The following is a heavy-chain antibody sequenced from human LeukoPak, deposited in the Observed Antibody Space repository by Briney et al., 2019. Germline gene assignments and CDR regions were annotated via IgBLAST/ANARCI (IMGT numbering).Heavy chain of an antibody. CDR3: ASPLVGYYYGSGSYYGGDAFDI. Sequence: PGGSLRLSCAASGFTFSSYSMNWVRQAPGKGLEWVSSISSSSSYIYYADSVKGRFTISRDNAKNSLYLQMNSLRAEDTAVYYCASPLVGYYYGSGSYYGGDAFDIWGQGTMVTVSS. J-gene: IGHJ3*02. CDR1: GFTFSSYS. V-gene: IGHV3-21*01. CDR2: ISSSSSYI. D-gene: IGHD3-10*01.